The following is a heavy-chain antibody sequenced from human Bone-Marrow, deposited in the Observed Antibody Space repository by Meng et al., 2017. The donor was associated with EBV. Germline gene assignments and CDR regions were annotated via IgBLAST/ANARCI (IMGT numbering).Heavy chain of an antibody. CDR2: INPNSGGT. J-gene: IGHJ4*02. CDR1: GYTFTGYY. Sequence: SGAKVKKPGASVKASCKASGYTFTGYYMHWVRQAPGQGLEWMGRINPNSGGTNYAQKFQGRVTMTRDTSISTAYMELSRLRSDDTAVYYCARVFLDYGSGSIDYWGQGTLVTVSS. D-gene: IGHD3-10*01. V-gene: IGHV1-2*06. CDR3: ARVFLDYGSGSIDY.